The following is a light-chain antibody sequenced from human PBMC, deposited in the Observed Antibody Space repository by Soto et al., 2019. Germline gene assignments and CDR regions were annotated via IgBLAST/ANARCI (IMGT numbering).Light chain of an antibody. CDR3: LLYYGGVYV. Sequence: QAVVTQEPSLTVSPGGTVTLTCTSSTGAVTTGYYPTWFQQKPGQGTRALIYDTSKKHSWTPARFSGSLLGGKAALTLSGVQPEDEAEYYCLLYYGGVYVFGTGTKATVL. CDR1: TGAVTTGYY. V-gene: IGLV7-43*01. J-gene: IGLJ1*01. CDR2: DTS.